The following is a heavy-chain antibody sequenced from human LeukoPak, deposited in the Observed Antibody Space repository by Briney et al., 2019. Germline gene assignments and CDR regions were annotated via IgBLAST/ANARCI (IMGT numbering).Heavy chain of an antibody. D-gene: IGHD6-13*01. CDR3: ASGGVSNSWYRTPDY. CDR2: ISAYNGNT. CDR1: GYTFTSYG. Sequence: ASVKVSCKASGYTFTSYGISWVRQAPGQGLEWMGWISAYNGNTNYVQKLQGRVTMTTDTSTSTAYMELRSLRSDDTAVYYCASGGVSNSWYRTPDYWGQGTLVTVSS. V-gene: IGHV1-18*01. J-gene: IGHJ4*02.